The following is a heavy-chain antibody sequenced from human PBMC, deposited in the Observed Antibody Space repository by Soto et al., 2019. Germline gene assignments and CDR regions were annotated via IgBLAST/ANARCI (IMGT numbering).Heavy chain of an antibody. CDR3: AKGGWVATIDYYYYMDV. D-gene: IGHD5-12*01. CDR1: GLTFGSYS. V-gene: IGHV3-23*01. J-gene: IGHJ6*03. CDR2: ISGSSGSI. Sequence: GGSLRLSCAAFGLTFGSYSMNGVRQAPGKGLEWVSSISGSSGSIYYADSVKGRFTISRDNSKNTLYLQMNSLRAEDTAVYYCAKGGWVATIDYYYYMDVWGKGTTVTVSS.